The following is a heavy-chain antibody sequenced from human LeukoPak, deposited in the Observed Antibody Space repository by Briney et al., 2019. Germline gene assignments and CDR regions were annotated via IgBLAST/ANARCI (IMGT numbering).Heavy chain of an antibody. V-gene: IGHV4-30-4*08. D-gene: IGHD2-2*01. J-gene: IGHJ6*03. CDR1: GGSISSSSYY. Sequence: SETLSLTCTVSGGSISSSSYYWGWIRQPPGKGLEWIGYIYYSGSTYYNPSLKSRVTISVDTSKNQFSLKLSSVTAAHTAVYYCARVGYDIVVVPAAILYYYYYYMDVWGKGTTVTVSS. CDR3: ARVGYDIVVVPAAILYYYYYYMDV. CDR2: IYYSGST.